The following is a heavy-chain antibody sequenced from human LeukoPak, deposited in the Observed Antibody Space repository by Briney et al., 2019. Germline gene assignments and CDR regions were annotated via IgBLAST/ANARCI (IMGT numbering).Heavy chain of an antibody. D-gene: IGHD5-18*01. Sequence: ESGPTLVNPTQTLTLTCTFSGFSLSTSEVGVGWIRQPPGKALEWLALIYWDDDKRYSPSLKTRLTITKDTSKNQVVLTMTNMDPVDAATYYCAHQMPLGYVFDYWGQGTLVTVSS. J-gene: IGHJ4*02. CDR1: GFSLSTSEVG. CDR2: IYWDDDK. CDR3: AHQMPLGYVFDY. V-gene: IGHV2-5*02.